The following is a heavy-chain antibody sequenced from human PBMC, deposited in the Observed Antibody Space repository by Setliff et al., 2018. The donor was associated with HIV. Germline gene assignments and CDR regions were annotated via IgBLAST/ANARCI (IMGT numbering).Heavy chain of an antibody. CDR3: ARGWGHDGFDF. Sequence: SETLSLTCTVSGGSISSTSYYWGWIRQPPGTGLEWIGEINHSGGTNYNPSLKSRVTMSIDTSKNQFSLNVSSVTAADTAVYYCARGWGHDGFDFWGQGTMVTVSS. CDR1: GGSISSTSYY. J-gene: IGHJ3*01. V-gene: IGHV4-39*07. CDR2: INHSGGT. D-gene: IGHD7-27*01.